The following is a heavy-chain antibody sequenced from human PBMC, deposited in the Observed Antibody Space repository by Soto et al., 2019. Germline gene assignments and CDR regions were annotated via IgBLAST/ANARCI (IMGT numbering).Heavy chain of an antibody. D-gene: IGHD3-9*01. V-gene: IGHV3-30*04. CDR3: ARERVTGYYNVIGY. J-gene: IGHJ4*02. Sequence: GSLRLSCAGSGFTFSGYSMHWVRQAPGKGLEWVAVLSYDVRNKYYADSVKGRFTISRDNSKNTLYLEMNSLRAEDTAVYYCARERVTGYYNVIGYWGQGT. CDR1: GFTFSGYS. CDR2: LSYDVRNK.